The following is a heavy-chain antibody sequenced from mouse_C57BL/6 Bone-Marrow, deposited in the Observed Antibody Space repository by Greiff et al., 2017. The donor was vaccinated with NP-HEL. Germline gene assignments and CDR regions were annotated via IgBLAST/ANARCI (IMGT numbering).Heavy chain of an antibody. Sequence: QVQLQQPGAELVMPGASVKLSCKASGYTFTSYWLHWVKQRPGQGLEWIGEIDPSDSYTNYNQKFKGKSTLTVDKSSSTAYMQLSSLTSEDSAVYYWARDSYYSNSYYYAMDYWGQGTSVTVAS. J-gene: IGHJ4*01. CDR1: GYTFTSYW. D-gene: IGHD2-5*01. CDR3: ARDSYYSNSYYYAMDY. CDR2: IDPSDSYT. V-gene: IGHV1-69*01.